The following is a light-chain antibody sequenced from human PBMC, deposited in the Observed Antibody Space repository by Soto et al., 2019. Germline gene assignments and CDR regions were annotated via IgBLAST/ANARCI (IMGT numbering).Light chain of an antibody. V-gene: IGKV3-20*01. CDR1: QSVSSN. CDR3: QQYGSSPIT. Sequence: EIVMTQSPATLSVSPGERATLSCRASQSVSSNLAWYQHKPGQAPRLLIYGASSRATGIPDRFSGSGSGTDFTLTISRLEPEDFAVYYCQQYGSSPITLGQGTRLEIK. CDR2: GAS. J-gene: IGKJ5*01.